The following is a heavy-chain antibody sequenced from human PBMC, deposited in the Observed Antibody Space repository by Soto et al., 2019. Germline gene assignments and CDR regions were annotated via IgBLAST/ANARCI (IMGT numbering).Heavy chain of an antibody. Sequence: ASETLSLTCAVSGDSIGSGGYSWNWIRQPPGKGLEWIGYIYHSGSTDYNPSLKSRVTILVDRSKNQFSLKLRSVTAADTAVYYCARDRGVPAAYNWFDPWGQGTLVTVS. V-gene: IGHV4-30-2*01. CDR2: IYHSGST. J-gene: IGHJ5*02. CDR3: ARDRGVPAAYNWFDP. D-gene: IGHD2-2*01. CDR1: GDSIGSGGYS.